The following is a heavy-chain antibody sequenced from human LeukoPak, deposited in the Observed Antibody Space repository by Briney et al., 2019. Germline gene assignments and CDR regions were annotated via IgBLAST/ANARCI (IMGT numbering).Heavy chain of an antibody. CDR3: ARKPYGSGNLYFDY. Sequence: GGSLRLSCAASGFTFSSYAMTWVRQAPGKGLEWVSAITSSGGSTYYAGSVKGRFTISRDNSKNTLYLQMNSLRPEDTAVYYCARKPYGSGNLYFDYWGQGTLVTVSS. V-gene: IGHV3-23*01. D-gene: IGHD3-10*01. CDR1: GFTFSSYA. J-gene: IGHJ4*02. CDR2: ITSSGGST.